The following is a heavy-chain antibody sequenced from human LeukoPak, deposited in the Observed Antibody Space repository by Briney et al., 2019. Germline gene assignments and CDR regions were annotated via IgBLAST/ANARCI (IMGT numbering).Heavy chain of an antibody. CDR1: GFTFSSYE. J-gene: IGHJ5*02. V-gene: IGHV3-48*03. Sequence: PGGSLRLCCAASGFTFSSYEMNWVRQATGKGLEWVSYISSSGSTIYYADSVKGRFTISRDNAKNSLYLQMNSLRAEDTAVCYCARDLWFEHWGQGTLVTVSS. CDR3: ARDLWFEH. CDR2: ISSSGSTI.